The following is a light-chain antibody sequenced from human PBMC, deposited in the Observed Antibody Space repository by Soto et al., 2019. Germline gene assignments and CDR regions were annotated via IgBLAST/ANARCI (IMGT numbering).Light chain of an antibody. CDR2: NNN. CDR3: AAWDDSLNAWV. J-gene: IGLJ3*02. Sequence: QSALTQPPSASGTPGQRVTISCSGSTSNIGSNTVSWYQQLPGTAPKLLIYNNNQRPSGVPDRFSGSKSGTSASLAISGLQSEDEADYYCAAWDDSLNAWVFGGGTKLTVL. CDR1: TSNIGSNT. V-gene: IGLV1-44*01.